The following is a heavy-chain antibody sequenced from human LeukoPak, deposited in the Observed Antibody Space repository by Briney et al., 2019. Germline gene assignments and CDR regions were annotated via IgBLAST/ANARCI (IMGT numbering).Heavy chain of an antibody. Sequence: GASVKVSCKASGYTFTGYYMHWVRQAPGQGLEWMGWINPNSGGTNYAQKFQGRATMTRDTSISTAYMELSRLRSDDTAVYYCARDPLLGYCSGGSCSEPPTFDYWGQGTLVTVSS. D-gene: IGHD2-15*01. V-gene: IGHV1-2*02. CDR2: INPNSGGT. CDR3: ARDPLLGYCSGGSCSEPPTFDY. J-gene: IGHJ4*02. CDR1: GYTFTGYY.